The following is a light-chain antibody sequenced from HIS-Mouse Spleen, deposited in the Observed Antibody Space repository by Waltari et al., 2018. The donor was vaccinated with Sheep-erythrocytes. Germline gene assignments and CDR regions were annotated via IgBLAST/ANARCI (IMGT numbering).Light chain of an antibody. CDR3: AAWDDSLSG. V-gene: IGLV1-47*01. Sequence: QSVLTQPPSASGTPGQRVTISCSGSSSNIGSNYVYWYQQLPGTAPTLRIYRNNQRPSGVPDRFSGSKSGTSASLAISGRRSEDEADYYCAAWDDSLSGFGGGTKLTVL. CDR1: SSNIGSNY. J-gene: IGLJ3*02. CDR2: RNN.